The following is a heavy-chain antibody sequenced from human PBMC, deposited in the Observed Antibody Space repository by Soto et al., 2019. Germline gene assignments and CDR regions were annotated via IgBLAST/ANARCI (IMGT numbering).Heavy chain of an antibody. CDR3: AKDHATAYNAFDI. D-gene: IGHD4-17*01. J-gene: IGHJ3*02. Sequence: RLSCAASGFTFSSYGMHWVRQAPGKGLEWVAVISYDGSNKYYADSVKGRFTISRDNSKNTLYLQMNSLRAEDTAVYYCAKDHATAYNAFDIWGQGTMVTVSS. V-gene: IGHV3-30*18. CDR1: GFTFSSYG. CDR2: ISYDGSNK.